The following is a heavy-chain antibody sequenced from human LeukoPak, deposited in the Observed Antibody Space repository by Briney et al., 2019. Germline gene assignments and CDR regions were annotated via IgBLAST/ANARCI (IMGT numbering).Heavy chain of an antibody. D-gene: IGHD3-22*01. CDR2: IYYSGST. J-gene: IGHJ4*02. V-gene: IGHV4-39*01. CDR3: AKTYYYDPFDY. Sequence: PSETLSLTCTVSGGSISNSGYYWGWIRKPPGKGLDWIGNIYYSGSTYSNPSLKSRVTISVDTSKNQFSLKLSSVTAADTAVYYCAKTYYYDPFDYWGQGTLVTVSS. CDR1: GGSISNSGYY.